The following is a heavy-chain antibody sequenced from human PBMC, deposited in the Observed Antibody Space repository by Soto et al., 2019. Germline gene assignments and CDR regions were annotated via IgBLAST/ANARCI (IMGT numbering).Heavy chain of an antibody. CDR3: AKVAYYSTWYGAFDV. Sequence: QVQLVESGGGVVQPGRSLRLSCAASGFTFSSYGMHWVRQAPGKGLEWVAVISYDGSDKYYADSVKGRFTISRDNSKSTLYLQMNSLRAEDTAVYYCAKVAYYSTWYGAFDVWGQGTMVTVSS. D-gene: IGHD6-13*01. V-gene: IGHV3-30*18. CDR2: ISYDGSDK. J-gene: IGHJ3*01. CDR1: GFTFSSYG.